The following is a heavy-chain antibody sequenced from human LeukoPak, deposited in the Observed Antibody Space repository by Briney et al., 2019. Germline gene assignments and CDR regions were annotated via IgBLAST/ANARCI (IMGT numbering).Heavy chain of an antibody. CDR2: IYTSGST. Sequence: GSLRLSCAASGFTFSSYSMNWVRQAPGKGLEWIGRIYTSGSTNYNPSLKSRVTISVDRSKNQFSLKLSSVTAADTAVYYCARLPELLGSGWGQGTLVTVSS. D-gene: IGHD1-26*01. V-gene: IGHV4-59*10. CDR3: ARLPELLGSG. J-gene: IGHJ4*02. CDR1: GFTFSSYS.